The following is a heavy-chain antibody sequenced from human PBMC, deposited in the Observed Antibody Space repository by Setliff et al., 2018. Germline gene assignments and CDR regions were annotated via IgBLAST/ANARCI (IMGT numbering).Heavy chain of an antibody. CDR2: ISGSGYST. D-gene: IGHD2-2*01. Sequence: GGSLRLSCATSGFTFRSYAMGWVRQSPGKGLEWVSVISGSGYSTYYADSVKGRFTTSRDNSKNTLYLQMNSLRAEDTAVYYCARELTIVVPPALALDVWGKGTTVTVSS. J-gene: IGHJ6*04. V-gene: IGHV3-23*01. CDR1: GFTFRSYA. CDR3: ARELTIVVPPALALDV.